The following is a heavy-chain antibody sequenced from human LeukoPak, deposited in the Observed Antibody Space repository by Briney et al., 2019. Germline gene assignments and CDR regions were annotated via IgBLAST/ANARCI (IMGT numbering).Heavy chain of an antibody. V-gene: IGHV3-7*01. Sequence: GGSLRLSCAASGFTFSTHRMTWVRQAPGKGLEWVANINQAGTEKYYVDSVKGRFTISRDNAKNSLSLQMNSLRAEDTAVYYCARDSIAAAGTPDYWGQGTLVTVSS. CDR1: GFTFSTHR. CDR2: INQAGTEK. D-gene: IGHD6-13*01. CDR3: ARDSIAAAGTPDY. J-gene: IGHJ4*02.